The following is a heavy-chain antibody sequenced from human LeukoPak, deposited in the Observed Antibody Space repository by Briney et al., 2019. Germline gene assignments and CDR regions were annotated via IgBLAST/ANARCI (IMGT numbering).Heavy chain of an antibody. CDR1: GGSISSGSYY. CDR2: IYTSGST. J-gene: IGHJ4*02. CDR3: ARDRGNWNCLGYFDY. D-gene: IGHD1-7*01. Sequence: PSQTLSLTCTVSGGSISSGSYYWSWIRQPAGKGLEWIGRIYTSGSTNYNPSLKSRVTISVDTSKNQFSLKLSSVTAADTAVYYCARDRGNWNCLGYFDYWGQGTLVTVSS. V-gene: IGHV4-61*02.